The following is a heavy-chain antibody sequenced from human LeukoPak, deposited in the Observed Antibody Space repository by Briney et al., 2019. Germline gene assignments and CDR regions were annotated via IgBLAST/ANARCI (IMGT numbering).Heavy chain of an antibody. Sequence: GGSLRLSCAASGFSYSIYAMGWVRQGPGKGLEWVSSIKNGGNDPFYADSVKGRFTISRDNSKNTLFLQLSSLRAEDSAVYYCARGGHDFNPFYWWGQGTLVTVSS. D-gene: IGHD2-21*02. CDR1: GFSYSIYA. CDR2: IKNGGNDP. CDR3: ARGGHDFNPFYW. J-gene: IGHJ4*02. V-gene: IGHV3-23*01.